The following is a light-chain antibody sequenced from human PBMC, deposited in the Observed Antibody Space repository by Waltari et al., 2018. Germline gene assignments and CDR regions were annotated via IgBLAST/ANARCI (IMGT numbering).Light chain of an antibody. J-gene: IGLJ3*02. V-gene: IGLV8-61*01. CDR3: ALYMGSGIWV. CDR1: SGSLSTTSY. CDR2: KAN. Sequence: QTVVNQETSLSVSPGGTVTLTCALSSGSLSTTSYATWYQQTPGQAPRTLVYKANARSSGVPDRFSGSILGNTAALTITGAQADDESDYYCALYMGSGIWVFGGGTRLTVL.